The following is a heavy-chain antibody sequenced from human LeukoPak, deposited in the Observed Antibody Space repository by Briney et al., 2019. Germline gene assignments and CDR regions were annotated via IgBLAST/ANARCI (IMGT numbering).Heavy chain of an antibody. V-gene: IGHV4-31*03. CDR3: ARDYITLDYYYGMDV. CDR1: GGSISSGGYY. Sequence: SQTLSLTCTVSGGSISSGGYYWSWIRQHPGKGLEWIGYIYYSGSTYYNPSLKSRVTISVDTSKNQFSLKLSSVTAADTAVYYCARDYITLDYYYGMDVWGQGTLVTVSS. CDR2: IYYSGST. J-gene: IGHJ6*02. D-gene: IGHD3-10*01.